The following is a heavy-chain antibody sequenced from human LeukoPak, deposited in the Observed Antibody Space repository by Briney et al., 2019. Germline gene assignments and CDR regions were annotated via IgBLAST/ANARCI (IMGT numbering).Heavy chain of an antibody. CDR2: IIPIFGTA. CDR3: ASAVCSGGSCYSGAFDI. V-gene: IGHV1-69*01. Sequence: GSAVKVSCKASGGTFSGYAISWVRQAPGQGLEWMGGIIPIFGTANYAQKFQGRVTITADESTSTAYMELSSLRSEDTAVYYCASAVCSGGSCYSGAFDIWGQGTMVTVSS. D-gene: IGHD2-15*01. CDR1: GGTFSGYA. J-gene: IGHJ3*02.